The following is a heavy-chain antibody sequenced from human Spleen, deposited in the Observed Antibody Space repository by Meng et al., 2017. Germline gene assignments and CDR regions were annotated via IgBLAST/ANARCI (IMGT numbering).Heavy chain of an antibody. V-gene: IGHV4-31*03. CDR2: IYYSGST. Sequence: QVQLQESGPGLVRPSQTLSLTCTVSGGSIMNGGYYWSWIREHPGEGLEWIGYIYYSGSTHYSPSLKSRVTISIDTSKNQFSLKVNSVTTADTAVYYCARGGWSLDYWGQGTLVTVSS. CDR3: ARGGWSLDY. D-gene: IGHD2-15*01. CDR1: GGSIMNGGYY. J-gene: IGHJ4*02.